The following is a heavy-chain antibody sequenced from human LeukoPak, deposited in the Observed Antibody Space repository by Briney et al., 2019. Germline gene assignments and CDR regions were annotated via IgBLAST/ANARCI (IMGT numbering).Heavy chain of an antibody. CDR3: ARVGASSGKAFDI. CDR1: GFTFSSYS. D-gene: IGHD6-19*01. CDR2: ISSSSSYI. Sequence: GGSLRLPCAASGFTFSSYSMNWVRQAPGKGLEWVSSISSSSSYIYYADSVKGRFTISRDNAKNPLYLQMNSLRAEDTAVYYCARVGASSGKAFDIWGQGTMVTVSS. J-gene: IGHJ3*02. V-gene: IGHV3-21*01.